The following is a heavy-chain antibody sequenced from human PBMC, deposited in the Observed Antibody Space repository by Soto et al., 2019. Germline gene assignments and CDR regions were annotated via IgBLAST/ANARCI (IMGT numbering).Heavy chain of an antibody. Sequence: QVQLVQSGAEEKKPGASVKVSGKASGYGFSSYAMHWVRQAPGQRLEWMGWINIGSGNTEYSQNFKDRITITRDTSASSVYMELSSLRSENTALYYCARAGGDCGYLLAYYYYIGMDVWGQGTTVTVSS. CDR2: INIGSGNT. J-gene: IGHJ6*02. D-gene: IGHD2-21*02. CDR1: GYGFSSYA. CDR3: ARAGGDCGYLLAYYYYIGMDV. V-gene: IGHV1-3*04.